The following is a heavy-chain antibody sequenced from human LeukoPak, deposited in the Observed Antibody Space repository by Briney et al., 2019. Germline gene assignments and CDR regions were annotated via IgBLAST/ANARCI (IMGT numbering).Heavy chain of an antibody. V-gene: IGHV3-9*01. Sequence: PGGSLRLSCAASGFTFDDYAMHWVRQAPGKGLGWVSGISWNSGSIGYADSVKGRFTISRDNAKNSLYLQMNSLRAEDTALYYCAKGSGYDLTREYFDYWGQGTLVTVSS. J-gene: IGHJ4*02. D-gene: IGHD5-12*01. CDR2: ISWNSGSI. CDR3: AKGSGYDLTREYFDY. CDR1: GFTFDDYA.